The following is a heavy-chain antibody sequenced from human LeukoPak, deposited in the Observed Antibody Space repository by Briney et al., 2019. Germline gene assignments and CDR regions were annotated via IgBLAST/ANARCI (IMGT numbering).Heavy chain of an antibody. J-gene: IGHJ4*02. CDR1: GFTFSSYW. Sequence: PGGSLRLSCAASGFTFSSYWMSWVRQAPGKGLEWVANIKQDGSQKYYVDSVKGRFTISRDNAKNSLYLQMNSLRAEDMAMYYCTCPSAAGPNWGQGTLVTVSS. CDR3: TCPSAAGPN. CDR2: IKQDGSQK. V-gene: IGHV3-7*03. D-gene: IGHD6-13*01.